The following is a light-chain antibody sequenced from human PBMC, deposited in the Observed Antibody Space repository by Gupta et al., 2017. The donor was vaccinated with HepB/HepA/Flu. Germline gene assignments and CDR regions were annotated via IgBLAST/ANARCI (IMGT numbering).Light chain of an antibody. V-gene: IGKV1-33*01. CDR2: DAS. Sequence: DIQMTQSPSSLSASVGDRVTISCQASQDIRDSLNWYQQKPGKAPNLLIYDASNLETGVPSRFSGSGFGTDFTFTINSLQPEDLATYYWQQDYDLHTFGGGTKVEIE. J-gene: IGKJ4*01. CDR3: QQDYDLHT. CDR1: QDIRDS.